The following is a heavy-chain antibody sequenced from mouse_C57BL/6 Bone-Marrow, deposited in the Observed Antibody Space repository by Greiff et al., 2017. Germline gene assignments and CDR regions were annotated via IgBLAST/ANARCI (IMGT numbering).Heavy chain of an antibody. CDR2: INPNNGGT. J-gene: IGHJ2*01. V-gene: IGHV1-18*01. D-gene: IGHD2-4*01. CDR1: GYTFTDYN. CDR3: ARRPDLDYGALLAY. Sequence: EVQLQQSGPELVKPGASVKIPCKASGYTFTDYNMDWVKQSNGKSLEWIGDINPNNGGTIYNQKFKGKATLTVDKSSSTAYMELRSLTSEDTAVYDSARRPDLDYGALLAYWGQGTTLTVSA.